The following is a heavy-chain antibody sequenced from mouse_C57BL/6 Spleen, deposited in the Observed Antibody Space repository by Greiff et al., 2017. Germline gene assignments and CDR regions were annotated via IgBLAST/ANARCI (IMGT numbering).Heavy chain of an antibody. Sequence: EVKLVESEGGLVQPGSSMKLSCTASGFTFSDYYMAWVRQVPEKGLEWVANINYDGSSTYYLDSLKSRFIISRDNAKNILYLQMSSLKSEDTATYYCAREVVATGEYYFDYWGQGTTLTVSS. CDR3: AREVVATGEYYFDY. CDR1: GFTFSDYY. CDR2: INYDGSST. D-gene: IGHD1-1*01. J-gene: IGHJ2*01. V-gene: IGHV5-16*01.